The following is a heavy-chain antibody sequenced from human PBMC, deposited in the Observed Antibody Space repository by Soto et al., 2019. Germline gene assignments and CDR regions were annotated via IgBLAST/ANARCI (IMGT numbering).Heavy chain of an antibody. CDR2: IYDYGSS. CDR3: ARVRTSLDLYYYYMDV. J-gene: IGHJ6*03. D-gene: IGHD2-2*01. Sequence: SETLSLTCTVSGVSITSDSWTWIRQPPGKAMEWIGYIYDYGSSYYSPSLESRVAFSVDTSKNQFSLKLTSVTAADTAMYYCARVRTSLDLYYYYMDVWGRGTTVTVSS. V-gene: IGHV4-59*08. CDR1: GVSITSDS.